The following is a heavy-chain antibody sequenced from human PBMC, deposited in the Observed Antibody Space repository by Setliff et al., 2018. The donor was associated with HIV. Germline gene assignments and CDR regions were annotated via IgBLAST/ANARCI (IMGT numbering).Heavy chain of an antibody. Sequence: SETLSLTCSVSGASINTPYYWGWIRQSPSKGLEWIGTIYYSGATYYNPSLKSRVTISVDTSKNQFSLRLDSVTAADTAVYYCARQHGSSWRFDPWGQGTLVTVS. V-gene: IGHV4-38-2*01. D-gene: IGHD6-13*01. CDR3: ARQHGSSWRFDP. CDR1: GASINTPYY. J-gene: IGHJ5*02. CDR2: IYYSGAT.